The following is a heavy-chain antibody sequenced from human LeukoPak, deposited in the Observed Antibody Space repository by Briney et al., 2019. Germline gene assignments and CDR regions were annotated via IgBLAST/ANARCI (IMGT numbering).Heavy chain of an antibody. CDR2: IYYSGST. CDR1: GGSIRSSYYY. CDR3: ARDLLNEGNHLDY. D-gene: IGHD4-23*01. J-gene: IGHJ4*02. V-gene: IGHV4-30-4*01. Sequence: SETLSLTCTVSGGSIRSSYYYWGWIRQPPGKGLEWIGYIYYSGSTYYNPSLKSRVTISVDTSKNQFSLKLSSVTAADTAAYYCARDLLNEGNHLDYWGQGTLVTVSS.